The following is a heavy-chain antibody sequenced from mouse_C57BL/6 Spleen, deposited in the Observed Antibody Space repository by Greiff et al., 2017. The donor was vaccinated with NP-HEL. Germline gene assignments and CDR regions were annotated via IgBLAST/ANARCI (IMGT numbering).Heavy chain of an antibody. D-gene: IGHD1-1*01. CDR2: IYPGDGDT. Sequence: VKVVESGAELVKPGASVKISCKASGYAFSSYWMNWVKQRPGKGLEWIGQIYPGDGDTNYNGKFKGKATLTADKSSSTAYMQLSSLTSEDSAVYFCARPVVAHWYFDVWGTGTTVTVSS. J-gene: IGHJ1*03. CDR1: GYAFSSYW. V-gene: IGHV1-80*01. CDR3: ARPVVAHWYFDV.